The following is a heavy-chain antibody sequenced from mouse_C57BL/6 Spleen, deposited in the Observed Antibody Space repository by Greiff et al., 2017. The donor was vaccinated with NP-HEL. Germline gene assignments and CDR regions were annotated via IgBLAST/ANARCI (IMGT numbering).Heavy chain of an antibody. CDR2: INPNNGGT. V-gene: IGHV1-18*01. CDR1: GYTFTDYN. D-gene: IGHD1-1*01. CDR3: ARALYYYGTFDY. J-gene: IGHJ2*01. Sequence: VQLQQSGPELVKPGASVKIPCKASGYTFTDYNMDWVKQSHGKSLEWIGDINPNNGGTIYNQKFKGKATLTVDKSSSTAYMELRSLTSEDTAVYYCARALYYYGTFDYWGQGTTLTVSS.